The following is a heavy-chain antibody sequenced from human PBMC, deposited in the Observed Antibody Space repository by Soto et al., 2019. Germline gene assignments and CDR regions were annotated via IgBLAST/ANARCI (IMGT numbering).Heavy chain of an antibody. CDR1: GGSISSGGYY. V-gene: IGHV4-31*03. J-gene: IGHJ6*02. CDR3: RRSIRYNTDV. D-gene: IGHD5-18*01. Sequence: TLSLTCTVSGGSISSGGYYWSWIRQHPGKGLEWIGYIYYSGSTYYNPSLKSRVTISVDTSKNQFSLKLTSVTAADTAVYYCRRSIRYNTDVWGQGTTVTVSS. CDR2: IYYSGST.